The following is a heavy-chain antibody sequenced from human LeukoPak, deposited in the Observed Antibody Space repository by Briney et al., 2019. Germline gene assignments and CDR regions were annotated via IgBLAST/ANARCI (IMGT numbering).Heavy chain of an antibody. D-gene: IGHD6-19*01. CDR1: GFTFSSYG. CDR3: ASTSGWYEPIDY. V-gene: IGHV3-33*01. CDR2: IWYDGSNK. Sequence: GGSLRLSCAASGFTFSSYGMHWVRQAPGKGLEWVAVIWYDGSNKYYADSVKGRFTISRDNSKNTLYLQMNSLRAENTAVYYCASTSGWYEPIDYWGQGTLVTVSS. J-gene: IGHJ4*02.